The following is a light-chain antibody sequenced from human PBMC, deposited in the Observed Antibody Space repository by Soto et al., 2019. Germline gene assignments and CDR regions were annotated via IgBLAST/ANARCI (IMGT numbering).Light chain of an antibody. CDR2: DAP. Sequence: DIQMTQTPSTLSASVGDRVTITCRATEYIGYFLAWYQQAPGKAPQLLISDAPKLQSGVPSKFSGSGAGTEFTLTITSLQADDFATYYCQHYKSFPYTFGPGTKLDI. CDR3: QHYKSFPYT. CDR1: EYIGYF. J-gene: IGKJ2*01. V-gene: IGKV1-5*01.